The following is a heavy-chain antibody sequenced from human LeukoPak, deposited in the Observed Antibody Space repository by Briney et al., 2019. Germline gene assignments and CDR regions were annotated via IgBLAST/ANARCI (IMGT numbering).Heavy chain of an antibody. CDR3: ATYSGSHYPFDY. CDR1: GYTFTGYY. Sequence: ASVKVSCKASGYTFTGYYMHWVRQAPGQGLEWMGWINPNSGGTNYAQKFQGRVTMTRDTSISTAYMELSRLRSDDTAVYYCATYSGSHYPFDYWGQGTLVTVSS. J-gene: IGHJ4*02. CDR2: INPNSGGT. D-gene: IGHD1-26*01. V-gene: IGHV1-2*02.